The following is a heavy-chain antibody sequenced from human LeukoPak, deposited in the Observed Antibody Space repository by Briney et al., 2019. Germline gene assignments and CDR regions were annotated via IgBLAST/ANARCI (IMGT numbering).Heavy chain of an antibody. D-gene: IGHD3-9*01. V-gene: IGHV6-1*01. CDR2: TYYRSKWYN. Sequence: SQTLSLTCALSGDSLSSSSAVWTWVRQSPSRGLEWLGRTYYRSKWYNDYAVSVKSRITINPETSKNQFSLQLNSVTPEDTAVYYCARGYYDILTGYYPFDYWGQGTLVTVSS. CDR1: GDSLSSSSAV. J-gene: IGHJ4*02. CDR3: ARGYYDILTGYYPFDY.